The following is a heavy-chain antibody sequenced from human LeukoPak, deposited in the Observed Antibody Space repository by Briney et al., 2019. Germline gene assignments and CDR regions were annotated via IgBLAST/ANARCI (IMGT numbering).Heavy chain of an antibody. V-gene: IGHV4-59*01. D-gene: IGHD1-14*01. CDR2: IYYSGST. CDR3: AGVEEIPQAFDI. CDR1: GGSISSYY. J-gene: IGHJ3*02. Sequence: PSETLSLTCTVSGGSISSYYWSWIRQPPGKGLEWIGYIYYSGSTNYNPSLKSRVTISVDASKNQFSLKLSSVTAADTAVYYCAGVEEIPQAFDIWGQGTMVTVSS.